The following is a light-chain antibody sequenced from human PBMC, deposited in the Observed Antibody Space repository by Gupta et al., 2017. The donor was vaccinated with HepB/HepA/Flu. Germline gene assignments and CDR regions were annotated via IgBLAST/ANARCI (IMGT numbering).Light chain of an antibody. CDR2: KAS. J-gene: IGKJ1*01. V-gene: IGKV1-5*03. CDR3: QQYNSYSRT. CDR1: QSIGSW. Sequence: DIQMTQSPPTLSASVGDRVTITCRASQSIGSWLAWYQQKPGKAPKLLIYKASSLESGVPSRFSGSGSGTEFTLTISSLQPDDFATYYCQQYNSYSRTFGQGTKVEIK.